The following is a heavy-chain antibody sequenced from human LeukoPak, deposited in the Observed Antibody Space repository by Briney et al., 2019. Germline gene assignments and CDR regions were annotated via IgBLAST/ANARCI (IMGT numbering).Heavy chain of an antibody. Sequence: GASVKVSCKASGGTFSSYAISWVRQAPGQGLEWMGRIIPILGIANYAQKFQGRVTITADKSTSTAYMELSSLRSEDTAVYYCAARGSYYPFGYWGQGTLVTVSS. V-gene: IGHV1-69*04. CDR2: IIPILGIA. CDR3: AARGSYYPFGY. CDR1: GGTFSSYA. D-gene: IGHD1-26*01. J-gene: IGHJ4*02.